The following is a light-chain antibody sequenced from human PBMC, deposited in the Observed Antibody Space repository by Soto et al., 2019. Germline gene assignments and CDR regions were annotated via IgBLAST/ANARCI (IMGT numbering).Light chain of an antibody. V-gene: IGKV4-1*01. Sequence: DVVMTQSPDSLAVSLGERATINCKSSQSVLHSSNNENSVAWYQQKAGQRPKLLIYRASIRESGVHDRFSGSGSGTDFTLTISSLQAEDVAVYYCQQYYTGIAFGQGTRLEIK. CDR2: RAS. CDR3: QQYYTGIA. J-gene: IGKJ5*01. CDR1: QSVLHSSNNENS.